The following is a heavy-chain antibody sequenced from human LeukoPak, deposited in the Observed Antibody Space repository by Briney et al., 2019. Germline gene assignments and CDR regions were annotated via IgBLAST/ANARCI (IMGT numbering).Heavy chain of an antibody. CDR1: GGTFSSYA. V-gene: IGHV1-69*01. J-gene: IGHJ1*01. Sequence: SVKVSCKASGGTFSSYAISWVRQAPGQGLEWMEGIIPIFGTANYAQKFQGRVTITADESTSTAYIELSSMRSEDTAVYYCASSVGYCSGGSCYSWGYFQHWGQGTLVTVSS. CDR3: ASSVGYCSGGSCYSWGYFQH. D-gene: IGHD2-15*01. CDR2: IIPIFGTA.